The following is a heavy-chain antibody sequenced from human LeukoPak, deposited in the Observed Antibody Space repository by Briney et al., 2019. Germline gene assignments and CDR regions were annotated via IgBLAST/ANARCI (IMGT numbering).Heavy chain of an antibody. CDR1: GFTFSNYA. Sequence: GSLRLSCAASGFTFSNYAMSWVRQAPGKGLEWIGSIYYSGSTNYNPSLKSRVTISVDTSKNQFSLKLSSVTAADTAVYHCARQMATNEAFDYWGQGTLVTVSS. D-gene: IGHD5-24*01. CDR3: ARQMATNEAFDY. CDR2: IYYSGST. J-gene: IGHJ4*02. V-gene: IGHV4-59*08.